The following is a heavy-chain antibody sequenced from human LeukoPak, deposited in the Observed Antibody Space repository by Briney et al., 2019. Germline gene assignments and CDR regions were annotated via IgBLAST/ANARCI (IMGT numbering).Heavy chain of an antibody. CDR2: IYTSGST. J-gene: IGHJ5*02. CDR1: GGAIRGYY. D-gene: IGHD4-11*01. CDR3: ARADYLNWFDP. Sequence: SETLSLTGTVLGGAIRGYYWNWIGQPAGKGLEWIGRIYTSGSTNYNPSLKSRVTMSVDTTKNQFSLELSSVTAADAAVYYCARADYLNWFDPWGQGTLVTVSS. V-gene: IGHV4-4*07.